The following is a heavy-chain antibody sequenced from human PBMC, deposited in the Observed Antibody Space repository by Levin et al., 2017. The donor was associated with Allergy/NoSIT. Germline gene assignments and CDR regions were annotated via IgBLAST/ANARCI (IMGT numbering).Heavy chain of an antibody. Sequence: GGSLRLSCAASGFNFDEYGMSWVRQVPGKGLEWVSGINWSGSSTGYAESVKGRFTLSRDNARNSLYLQMSSLSVEDTALYYCARDVYSNYGFWFDPWGQGTLVIVSS. J-gene: IGHJ5*02. V-gene: IGHV3-20*04. CDR1: GFNFDEYG. D-gene: IGHD4-11*01. CDR3: ARDVYSNYGFWFDP. CDR2: INWSGSST.